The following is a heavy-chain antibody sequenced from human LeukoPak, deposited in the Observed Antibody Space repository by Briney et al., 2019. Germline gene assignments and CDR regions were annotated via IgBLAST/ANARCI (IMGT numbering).Heavy chain of an antibody. CDR2: IKEDGSEK. CDR3: ARDSHKFDSSGYYPDAFDI. Sequence: GGSLRLSCVASGFTFSSDWMSWVRQAPGKGLEWVANIKEDGSEKHYVDSVKGRFTISRDNAKNSLDLQMHSLRAEDTAVYYCARDSHKFDSSGYYPDAFDIWGQGTMVTVSS. J-gene: IGHJ3*02. CDR1: GFTFSSDW. V-gene: IGHV3-7*01. D-gene: IGHD3-22*01.